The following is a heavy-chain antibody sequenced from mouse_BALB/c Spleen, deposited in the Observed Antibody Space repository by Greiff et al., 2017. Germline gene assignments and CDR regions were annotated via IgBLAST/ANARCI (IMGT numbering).Heavy chain of an antibody. CDR3: TRLTTVVARGAMDY. CDR2: IDPETGGT. J-gene: IGHJ4*01. CDR1: GYTFTDYE. D-gene: IGHD1-1*01. Sequence: QVQLQQSGAELVRPGASVTLSCKASGYTFTDYEMQWVKQTPVHGLEWIGAIDPETGGTAYNQKFKGKATLTADKSSSTAYMELRSLTSEDSAVYYCTRLTTVVARGAMDYWGQGTSVTVSS. V-gene: IGHV1-15*01.